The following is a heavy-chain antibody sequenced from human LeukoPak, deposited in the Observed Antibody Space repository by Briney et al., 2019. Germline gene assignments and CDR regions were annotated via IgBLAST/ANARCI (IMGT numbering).Heavy chain of an antibody. CDR1: GYTFTNYW. V-gene: IGHV5-51*01. J-gene: IGHJ4*02. D-gene: IGHD1-26*01. CDR2: IYPDDSDT. CDR3: ARRRDLYSGSYYPFDY. Sequence: GESLKISCKGSGYTFTNYWIGWVRQMPGKGLEWMAIIYPDDSDTRYSPSFQGQVTISADKSISTAYLQWSSLKASDTAMYYCARRRDLYSGSYYPFDYWGQGTLVSLSS.